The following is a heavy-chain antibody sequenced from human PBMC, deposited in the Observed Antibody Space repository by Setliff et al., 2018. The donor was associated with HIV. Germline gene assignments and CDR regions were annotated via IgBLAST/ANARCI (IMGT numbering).Heavy chain of an antibody. J-gene: IGHJ5*02. D-gene: IGHD1-7*01. CDR3: ASANWNYLGYWFDP. Sequence: PSETLSLTCVISGGSMGSHYWSWIRQPAGKGLEWIGHIYTNGRTNYNPPLKSRVTISVDPSKNQFSLKLSSVTATDTAMYYCASANWNYLGYWFDPWGQGTLVTVSS. CDR1: GGSMGSHY. CDR2: IYTNGRT. V-gene: IGHV4-4*07.